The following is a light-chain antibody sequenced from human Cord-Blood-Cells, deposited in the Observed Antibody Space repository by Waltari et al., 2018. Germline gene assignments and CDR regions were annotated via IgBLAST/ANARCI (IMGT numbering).Light chain of an antibody. Sequence: DIVMTKSPLSLPVTPGEPASISCRSSQSLLHSNGYNYLDWYLQKPGQSPQLLIYLGSNRASGVPDRFSGSGSGTDFTLKISRVEAEDVGVYYCMQALQTAFTFGPGTKVDIK. J-gene: IGKJ3*01. CDR1: QSLLHSNGYNY. CDR2: LGS. V-gene: IGKV2-28*01. CDR3: MQALQTAFT.